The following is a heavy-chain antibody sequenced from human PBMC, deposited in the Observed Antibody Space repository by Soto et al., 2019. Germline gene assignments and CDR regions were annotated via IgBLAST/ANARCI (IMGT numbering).Heavy chain of an antibody. V-gene: IGHV1-8*01. CDR2: MNPNSGNT. J-gene: IGHJ5*02. CDR3: ARADNWNPEANWFDP. Sequence: ASVKVSCKASGYTFTSYDINWVRQATGQGLEWMGWMNPNSGNTGYAQKFQGRVTMTRNTSISTAYMELSSLRSEDTAVYYCARADNWNPEANWFDPWGQGTPVTVSS. D-gene: IGHD1-20*01. CDR1: GYTFTSYD.